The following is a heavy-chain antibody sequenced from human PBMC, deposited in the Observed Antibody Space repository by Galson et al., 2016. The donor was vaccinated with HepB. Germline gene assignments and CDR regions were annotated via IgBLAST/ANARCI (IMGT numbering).Heavy chain of an antibody. CDR3: ARRYSSGYYGCGDY. J-gene: IGHJ4*02. CDR1: GFTLSDYY. Sequence: SLRLSCAASGFTLSDYYMSWIRQAPGKGLEWLSYISGSSTYKKYADSVKGRFNISRDNAKNSLYLQMNSLRAEDTAVYYCARRYSSGYYGCGDYWGQGTLVTVSS. D-gene: IGHD6-25*01. CDR2: ISGSSTYK. V-gene: IGHV3-11*03.